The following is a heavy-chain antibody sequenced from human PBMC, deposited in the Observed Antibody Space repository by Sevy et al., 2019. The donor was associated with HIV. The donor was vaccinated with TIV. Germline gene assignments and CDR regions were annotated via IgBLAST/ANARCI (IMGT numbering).Heavy chain of an antibody. CDR3: ARDDGNYYLHY. J-gene: IGHJ4*02. CDR2: IKQDAGQK. Sequence: GGSLRLSCAASGFTFSKYWMGWVRQAPGKGLEWVANIKQDAGQKYYVDSVKGRFTISRDNAKNSLYLKMNSLRAEDTAVYFCARDDGNYYLHYWGQGTLVTVSS. D-gene: IGHD1-7*01. V-gene: IGHV3-7*01. CDR1: GFTFSKYW.